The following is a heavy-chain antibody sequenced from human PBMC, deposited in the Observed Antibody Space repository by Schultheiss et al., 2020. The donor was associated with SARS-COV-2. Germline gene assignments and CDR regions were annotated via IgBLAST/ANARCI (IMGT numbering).Heavy chain of an antibody. D-gene: IGHD3-22*01. CDR2: ISYDGSNK. Sequence: GGSLRLSCAASGFTFSSYGMHWVRQAPGKGLEWVAVISYDGSNKYYADSLKGRFTISRDNSKNTLYLQMNSLRAEDTAVYYCARDSGYDGSGLDRYWGQGTLVTVSS. CDR3: ARDSGYDGSGLDRY. J-gene: IGHJ4*02. V-gene: IGHV3-30*06. CDR1: GFTFSSYG.